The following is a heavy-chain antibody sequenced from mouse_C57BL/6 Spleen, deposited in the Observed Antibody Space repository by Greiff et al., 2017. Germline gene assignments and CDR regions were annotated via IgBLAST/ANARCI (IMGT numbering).Heavy chain of an antibody. CDR1: GFSFNTYA. CDR3: VRGWLLPDC. Sequence: EVMLVESGGGLVQPKGSLKLSCAASGFSFNTYAMNWVRQAPGKGLEWVARIRSKSNNYATYYADSVKDRFTISRDDSESMLYLQMNNLKTEDTAMYYCVRGWLLPDCWGQGTTLTVSS. V-gene: IGHV10-1*01. D-gene: IGHD2-3*01. CDR2: IRSKSNNYAT. J-gene: IGHJ2*01.